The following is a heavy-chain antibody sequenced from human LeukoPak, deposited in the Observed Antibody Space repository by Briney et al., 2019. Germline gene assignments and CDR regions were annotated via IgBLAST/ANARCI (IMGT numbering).Heavy chain of an antibody. J-gene: IGHJ4*02. CDR1: GFVFENFG. CDR3: AKDSNSGYVSVGPNY. CDR2: ARFDASNE. V-gene: IGHV3-30*02. Sequence: GGPQRLPCQTSGFVFENFGMHWVRQAPGRGLEWLALARFDASNEYYAHSMEARFTISRDNSRNTLYLQMKSLRTDDTGVYSCAKDSNSGYVSVGPNYWGLGTQVTVSP. D-gene: IGHD5-12*01.